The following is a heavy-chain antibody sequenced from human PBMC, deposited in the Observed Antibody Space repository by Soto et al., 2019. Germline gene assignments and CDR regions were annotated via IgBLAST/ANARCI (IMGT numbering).Heavy chain of an antibody. CDR1: GFTFSKYA. D-gene: IGHD3-16*01. V-gene: IGHV3-23*01. J-gene: IGHJ3*02. Sequence: GGSLRLSCAASGFTFSKYAMSWVRQAPGKGLEWVSGIPGGGGSAYYADSVKGRFTISRDNSKNTLYLQMNSLRAEDTAVYYCAKDQDYVWGSSAFDIWGQGTMVTVSS. CDR2: IPGGGGSA. CDR3: AKDQDYVWGSSAFDI.